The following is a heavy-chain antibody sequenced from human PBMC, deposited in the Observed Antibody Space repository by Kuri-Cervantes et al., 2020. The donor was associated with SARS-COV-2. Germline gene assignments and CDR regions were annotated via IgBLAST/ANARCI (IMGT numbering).Heavy chain of an antibody. V-gene: IGHV3-74*01. Sequence: LSLTCAASGFTFSSYSMHWVRQAPGKGLVWVSRINSDGSTTNYADSVKGRFTISRDNAKNMLYLQMNSLRAEDTAVYYCAKVGSWYPDYWGQGTLVTVSS. CDR2: INSDGSTT. D-gene: IGHD6-13*01. CDR3: AKVGSWYPDY. J-gene: IGHJ4*02. CDR1: GFTFSSYS.